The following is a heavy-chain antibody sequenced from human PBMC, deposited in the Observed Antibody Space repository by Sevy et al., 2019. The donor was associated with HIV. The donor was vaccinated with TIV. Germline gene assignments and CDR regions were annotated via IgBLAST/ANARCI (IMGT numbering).Heavy chain of an antibody. CDR3: ARAGLGGYYSAFDI. CDR1: GGSISSGGYS. J-gene: IGHJ3*02. CDR2: IYHSGST. Sequence: SETLFLTCAVSGGSISSGGYSWSWIRQPPGKGLEWIGYIYHSGSTYYNPSLKSRVTISVDRSKNQFSLKLSSVTAADTAVYYCARAGLGGYYSAFDIWGQGTMVTVSS. V-gene: IGHV4-30-2*01. D-gene: IGHD3-3*01.